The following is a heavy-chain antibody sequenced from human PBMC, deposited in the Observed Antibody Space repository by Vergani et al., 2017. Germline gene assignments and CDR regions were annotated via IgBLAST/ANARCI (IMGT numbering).Heavy chain of an antibody. CDR2: ISGSGGST. Sequence: EVQLLESGGGLVQPGGSLRLSCAASGFTFSSYAMSWVRQAPGKGLEWVSAISGSGGSTYYADSVTGRFTISRDNSKNTLYLQMNSLRAEDTAVYYCAKGFGSGLLPLDYWGQGTLVTVSS. CDR3: AKGFGSGLLPLDY. V-gene: IGHV3-23*01. CDR1: GFTFSSYA. D-gene: IGHD2-21*02. J-gene: IGHJ4*02.